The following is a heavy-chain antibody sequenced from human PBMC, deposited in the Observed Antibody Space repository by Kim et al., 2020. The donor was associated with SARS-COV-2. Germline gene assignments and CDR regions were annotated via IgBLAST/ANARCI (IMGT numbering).Heavy chain of an antibody. J-gene: IGHJ5*02. V-gene: IGHV1-18*01. CDR2: ISGYNGDT. CDR1: GYTFTNFG. D-gene: IGHD6-25*01. Sequence: ASVKVSCKASGYTFTNFGISWVRQAPGQGLEWMGWISGYNGDTDYAQKFQGRVTMTTDTSTRTVYLELRTLTSDDTAVYYCARDLMVSSGGRWFDPWGQGTLVTVSS. CDR3: ARDLMVSSGGRWFDP.